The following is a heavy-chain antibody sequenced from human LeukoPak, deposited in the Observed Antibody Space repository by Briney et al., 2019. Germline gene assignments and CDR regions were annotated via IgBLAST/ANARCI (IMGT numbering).Heavy chain of an antibody. CDR2: ISGSGGST. CDR1: GFTFSSYA. D-gene: IGHD2-8*01. CDR3: AKDRSCTNNICHGDFDY. J-gene: IGHJ4*02. Sequence: GGSLRLSCAASGFTFSSYAMSWVRQAPGKGLEWVSDISGSGGSTYYADSVKGRFTISRDNSKNTLYLQMNSLRAEDTAVYYCAKDRSCTNNICHGDFDYWGQGTLVTVSS. V-gene: IGHV3-23*01.